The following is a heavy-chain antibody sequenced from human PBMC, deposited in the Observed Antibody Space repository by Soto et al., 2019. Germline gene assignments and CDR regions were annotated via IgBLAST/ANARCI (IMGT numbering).Heavy chain of an antibody. CDR2: INSDGSST. CDR3: AALGGYYDSSGYPDY. J-gene: IGHJ4*02. V-gene: IGHV3-74*01. D-gene: IGHD3-22*01. Sequence: GESLKISCAASGFTFSSYWMHWVRQAPGKGLVWVSRINSDGSSTSYADSVKGRFTISRDNAKNTLYLQMNSLRAEDTAVYYCAALGGYYDSSGYPDYWGQGTLVTVSS. CDR1: GFTFSSYW.